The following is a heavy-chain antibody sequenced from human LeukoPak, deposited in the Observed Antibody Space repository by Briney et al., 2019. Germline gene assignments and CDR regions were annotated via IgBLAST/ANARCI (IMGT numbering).Heavy chain of an antibody. D-gene: IGHD3-16*02. CDR1: GFTFSSYA. V-gene: IGHV3-23*01. Sequence: GGSLRLSCAASGFTFSSYAMSWVRQAPGKGLEWVSAVRGSGGSTYYADSVKGRFTICRDNSKNTLYLQMNSLRAEDTAVYYCAKHPRGITFGGVIGENWFDPWGQGTLVTVSS. CDR2: VRGSGGST. J-gene: IGHJ5*02. CDR3: AKHPRGITFGGVIGENWFDP.